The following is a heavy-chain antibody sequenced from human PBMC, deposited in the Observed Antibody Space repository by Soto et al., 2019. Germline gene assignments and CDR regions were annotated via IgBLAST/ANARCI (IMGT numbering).Heavy chain of an antibody. CDR2: ISGSGGST. CDR1: GFTFSSYA. J-gene: IGHJ6*02. Sequence: GGSLRLSCAASGFTFSSYAMSWVRQAPGKGLEWVSAISGSGGSTYYADSVKGRFTISRDNSKNTLYLQMNSLRAEDTAVYYCAKGLRFLEWLLSYGLDYYYGMDVWGQGTTVTVSS. CDR3: AKGLRFLEWLLSYGLDYYYGMDV. D-gene: IGHD3-3*01. V-gene: IGHV3-23*01.